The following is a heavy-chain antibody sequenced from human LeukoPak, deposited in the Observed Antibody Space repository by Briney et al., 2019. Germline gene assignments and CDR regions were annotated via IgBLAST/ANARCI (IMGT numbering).Heavy chain of an antibody. V-gene: IGHV4-34*01. CDR3: ARGSDCGGDCYSLLSY. J-gene: IGHJ4*02. CDR2: INHSGST. D-gene: IGHD2-21*02. CDR1: GGSFSGYY. Sequence: PSETLSLTCAVYGGSFSGYYWSWIRQPPGKGLEWIGEINHSGSTNYNPSLKSRVTISVDTSKNQFSLKLSSVTAADTAVYYCARGSDCGGDCYSLLSYWGQGISVTVSS.